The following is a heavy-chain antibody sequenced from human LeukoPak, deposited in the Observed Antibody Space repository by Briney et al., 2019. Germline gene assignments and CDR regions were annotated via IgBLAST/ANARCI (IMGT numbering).Heavy chain of an antibody. D-gene: IGHD3-22*01. J-gene: IGHJ5*02. CDR2: IIPIFGTA. CDR1: GGTFSSYA. V-gene: IGHV1-69*05. CDR3: ARGYYYDSSGYYWSFHP. Sequence: SVKVSCKASGGTFSSYAISWVRQAPGQGLEWMGRIIPIFGTANYAQKFQGRVTITTDESTSTAYMELSSLRSEDTAVYYCARGYYYDSSGYYWSFHPWGQGTLVTVSS.